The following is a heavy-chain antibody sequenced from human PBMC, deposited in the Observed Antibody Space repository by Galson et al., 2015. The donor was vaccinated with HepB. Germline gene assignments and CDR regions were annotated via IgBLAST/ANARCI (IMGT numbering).Heavy chain of an antibody. CDR2: NSGYNGNT. CDR1: GYTFNKFG. J-gene: IGHJ4*02. CDR3: ATARYSTSPPDN. D-gene: IGHD6-6*01. V-gene: IGHV1-18*01. Sequence: SVKVSCKAPGYTFNKFGISWVRQAPGPGLEWMAWNSGYNGNTNYAQKFQGRVTMTTDTSTSTAYMELRSLTSDDTAVYYCATARYSTSPPDNWGQGTLVTVSS.